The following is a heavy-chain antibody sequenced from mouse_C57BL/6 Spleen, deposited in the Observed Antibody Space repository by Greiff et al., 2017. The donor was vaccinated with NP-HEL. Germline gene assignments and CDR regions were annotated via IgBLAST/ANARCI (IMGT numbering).Heavy chain of an antibody. J-gene: IGHJ2*01. Sequence: SGAELVKPGASVKISCKASGYAFSSYWMNWVKQRPGKGLEWIGQIYPGDGDTNYNGKFKGKATLTADKSSSTAYMQLSSLTSEDSAVYFWARTAQATSFDYWGQGTTLTVSS. CDR2: IYPGDGDT. V-gene: IGHV1-80*01. CDR1: GYAFSSYW. CDR3: ARTAQATSFDY. D-gene: IGHD3-2*02.